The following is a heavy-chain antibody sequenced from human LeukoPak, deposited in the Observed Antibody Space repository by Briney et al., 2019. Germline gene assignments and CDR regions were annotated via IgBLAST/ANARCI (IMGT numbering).Heavy chain of an antibody. CDR3: ARVGAMITFGGVIVEPYGMDV. CDR1: GVSISSGGCY. J-gene: IGHJ6*02. CDR2: IYYSGST. Sequence: SQTLSLTCTVSGVSISSGGCYWSWIGQHPGKGLEWIGYIYYSGSTYYNPSLKSRVTISVDTSKNQFSLKLSSVTAADTAVYYCARVGAMITFGGVIVEPYGMDVWGQGTTVTVSS. V-gene: IGHV4-31*03. D-gene: IGHD3-16*02.